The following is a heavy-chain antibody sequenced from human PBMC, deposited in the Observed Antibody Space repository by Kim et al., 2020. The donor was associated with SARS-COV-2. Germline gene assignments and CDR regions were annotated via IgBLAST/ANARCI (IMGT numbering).Heavy chain of an antibody. CDR3: ARDALYCSGGSCYSPFDY. CDR2: ISSSSSYI. D-gene: IGHD2-15*01. V-gene: IGHV3-21*01. J-gene: IGHJ4*02. Sequence: GGSLRLSCAASGFTFSSYSMNWVRQAPGKGLEWVSSISSSSSYIYYADSVKGRFTISRDNAKNSLYLQMNSLRAEDTAVYYCARDALYCSGGSCYSPFDYWGQGTLVTVSS. CDR1: GFTFSSYS.